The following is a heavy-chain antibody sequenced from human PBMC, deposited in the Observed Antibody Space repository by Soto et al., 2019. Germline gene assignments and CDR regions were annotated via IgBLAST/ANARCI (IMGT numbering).Heavy chain of an antibody. CDR1: GGTFSSYA. J-gene: IGHJ4*02. Sequence: ASVKVSCKASGGTFSSYAISWVRQAPGQGLEWMGGIIPIFGTANYAQKFQGRVTITADESTSTAYMELSSLRSEDTAVYYCASGGDYPNLNGFDYWGQGTLVTVS. V-gene: IGHV1-69*13. CDR3: ASGGDYPNLNGFDY. CDR2: IIPIFGTA. D-gene: IGHD4-17*01.